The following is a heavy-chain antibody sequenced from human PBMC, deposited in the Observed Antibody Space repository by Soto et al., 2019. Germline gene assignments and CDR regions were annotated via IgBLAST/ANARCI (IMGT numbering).Heavy chain of an antibody. D-gene: IGHD3-22*01. CDR3: VRLGDSFGYRGSYYFDH. CDR2: IGAFNGNT. Sequence: HVQLVQSGAEVKKPGASVKVSCKASGYTFTDFGIGWGRQAPGQGLEWVGWIGAFNGNTDYAQKFQGRVTMTADPPTSKAYMELRSLRSDDTAHYSCVRLGDSFGYRGSYYFDHWGQGTLVTVSS. CDR1: GYTFTDFG. J-gene: IGHJ4*02. V-gene: IGHV1-18*01.